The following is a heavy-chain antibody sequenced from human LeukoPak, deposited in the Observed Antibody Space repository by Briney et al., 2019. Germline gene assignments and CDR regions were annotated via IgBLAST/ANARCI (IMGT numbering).Heavy chain of an antibody. CDR2: INQDGSVK. Sequence: PGGSLRLSCAASGYTFSSYSMNWIRQAPGKGLEWVANINQDGSVKNYVDSVEGRFSISRDNAKNSLYLQMNSLRAEDTAVYYCTRQTDRDAYNRHWGQGTLVTVSS. CDR1: GYTFSSYS. D-gene: IGHD5-24*01. V-gene: IGHV3-7*05. J-gene: IGHJ4*02. CDR3: TRQTDRDAYNRH.